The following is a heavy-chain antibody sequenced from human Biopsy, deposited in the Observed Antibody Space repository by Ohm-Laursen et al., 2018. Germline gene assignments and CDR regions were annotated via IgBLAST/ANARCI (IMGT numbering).Heavy chain of an antibody. V-gene: IGHV4-31*03. CDR2: IFYSANT. CDR1: GVSINGGRYH. J-gene: IGHJ4*02. CDR3: ARLGSGDYFPTFFDF. D-gene: IGHD5-12*01. Sequence: SQTLSFTCTVSGVSINGGRYHWNWIRHHPGKGLEWIGNIFYSANTYYNPSLKSRVTISVDTSKNQFSLKLSSVTAADTAVYYCARLGSGDYFPTFFDFWGQGALVTVSS.